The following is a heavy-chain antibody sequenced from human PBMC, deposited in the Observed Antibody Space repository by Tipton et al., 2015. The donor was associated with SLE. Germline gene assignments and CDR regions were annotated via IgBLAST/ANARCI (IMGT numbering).Heavy chain of an antibody. CDR1: GFTFSSYA. CDR3: TSGRTGDYYYGMDV. J-gene: IGHJ6*02. V-gene: IGHV3-30-3*01. Sequence: SLRLSCAASGFTFSSYAMHWVRQAPGKGLEWVAVISYDGSNKYYADSVKGRFTISRDNANNSLYLQMNNLRAEDTAVYYCTSGRTGDYYYGMDVWGQGTTVTVSS. CDR2: ISYDGSNK. D-gene: IGHD1-26*01.